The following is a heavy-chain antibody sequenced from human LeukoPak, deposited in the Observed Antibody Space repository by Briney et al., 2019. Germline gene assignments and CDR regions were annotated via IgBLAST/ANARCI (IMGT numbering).Heavy chain of an antibody. CDR3: ARGGYYDNSGASDY. Sequence: GGSLRLSCAASGFTFSSYAMSWVRQAPGKGLEWVSGISGSDGSTYYADSVKGRFTISRDNAKNSLYLQMNSMRAEDTALYYCARGGYYDNSGASDYWGQGTLVTVSS. CDR2: ISGSDGST. CDR1: GFTFSSYA. J-gene: IGHJ4*02. D-gene: IGHD3-22*01. V-gene: IGHV3-23*01.